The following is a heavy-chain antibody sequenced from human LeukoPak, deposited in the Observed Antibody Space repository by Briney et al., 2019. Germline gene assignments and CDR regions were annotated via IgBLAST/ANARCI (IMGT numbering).Heavy chain of an antibody. Sequence: RQXPXXXLEWIGYIYYSGSTNYNPSLKSRVTISVDTSKNQFSLKLSSVTAADTAVYYCARDRSGFDPWGQGTLVTVSS. V-gene: IGHV4-59*01. D-gene: IGHD3-3*01. CDR3: ARDRSGFDP. J-gene: IGHJ5*02. CDR2: IYYSGST.